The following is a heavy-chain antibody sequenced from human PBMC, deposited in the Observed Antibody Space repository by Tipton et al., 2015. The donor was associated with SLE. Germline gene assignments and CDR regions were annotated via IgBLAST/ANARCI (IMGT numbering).Heavy chain of an antibody. J-gene: IGHJ2*01. V-gene: IGHV4-59*08. Sequence: TLSLTCAVYGGSFSDYYWTWIRQPPGKGLEWIGYIYSGGTTNYNPSLRSRVAMSVDTSQNQFSLKLSSVTAADTAVYYCARHGGYWYFDFWGRGTLVTVSS. CDR2: IYSGGTT. CDR3: ARHGGYWYFDF. D-gene: IGHD3-16*01. CDR1: GGSFSDYY.